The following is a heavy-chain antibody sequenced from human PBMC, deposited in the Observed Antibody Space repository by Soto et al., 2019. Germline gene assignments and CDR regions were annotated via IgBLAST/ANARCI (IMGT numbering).Heavy chain of an antibody. V-gene: IGHV1-69*01. CDR3: AAYLGYCSSTICSPEWEGFFDY. CDR2: IIPIFGTA. J-gene: IGHJ4*02. Sequence: QVQLVQSGAEVKKPGSSVKVSCKASGGTFSSYAISWVRQAPGQGLEWMGGIIPIFGTANYAQKFQGRVTITADESTSTAYMELSSLRSEDTAVYYCAAYLGYCSSTICSPEWEGFFDYWGQGTLVTVSS. D-gene: IGHD2-2*01. CDR1: GGTFSSYA.